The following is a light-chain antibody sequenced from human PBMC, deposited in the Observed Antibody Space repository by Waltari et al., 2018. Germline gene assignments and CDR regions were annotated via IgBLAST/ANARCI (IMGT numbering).Light chain of an antibody. CDR1: QSISTW. CDR3: QQYSSYSLT. Sequence: DVQMTQSPSTLSASAGDGLPIPCRASQSISTWLAWYQQKPGKAPKLLIYHASSLESGVPSRFSGSGSGTEFTLTISSLQPDDFATYYCQQYSSYSLTFGGGTKVEIK. CDR2: HAS. J-gene: IGKJ4*01. V-gene: IGKV1-5*01.